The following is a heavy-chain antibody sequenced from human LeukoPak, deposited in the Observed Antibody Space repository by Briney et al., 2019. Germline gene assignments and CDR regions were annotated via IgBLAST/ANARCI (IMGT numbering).Heavy chain of an antibody. J-gene: IGHJ6*01. CDR2: ISSSAGTI. CDR1: GFNFSNYE. V-gene: IGHV3-48*03. D-gene: IGHD3-3*01. CDR3: ARNIFRNGCYEDGMDV. Sequence: GGSLRLSCVASGFNFSNYEMNWVRQGPGKGLEWVSDISSSAGTIYYANSVKGRFTISRDNAKNSLYLHMNSLRAEDTGVYYCARNIFRNGCYEDGMDVWGLGTTVTVSS.